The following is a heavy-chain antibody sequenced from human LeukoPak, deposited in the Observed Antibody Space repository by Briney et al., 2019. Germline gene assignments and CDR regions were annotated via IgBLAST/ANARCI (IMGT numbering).Heavy chain of an antibody. Sequence: SETLSLTCIVSGGSIIGNYGSWIRQPPGKGLEWVGYIYYSGSTNYNPSLKSRVTISVHTSKKQFSLKLRSVTAADTAVYYCARTDSGTLDYWGQGTLVTVSS. D-gene: IGHD1-26*01. CDR1: GGSIIGNY. CDR3: ARTDSGTLDY. CDR2: IYYSGST. J-gene: IGHJ4*02. V-gene: IGHV4-59*08.